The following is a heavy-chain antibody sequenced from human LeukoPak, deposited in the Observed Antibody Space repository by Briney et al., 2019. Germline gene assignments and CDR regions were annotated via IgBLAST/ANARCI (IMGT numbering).Heavy chain of an antibody. V-gene: IGHV1-2*06. CDR3: ARDKGRDGYTAFDY. CDR1: GYTFTAYY. Sequence: GASVKVSCKASGYTFTAYYMHWVRQAPGQGLEWMGRIKPNSRDTNYAQKFQGKVTITRDTSISTAYMELSRLRSDDTAVYYCARDKGRDGYTAFDYWGQGTLVTVSS. CDR2: IKPNSRDT. D-gene: IGHD5-24*01. J-gene: IGHJ4*02.